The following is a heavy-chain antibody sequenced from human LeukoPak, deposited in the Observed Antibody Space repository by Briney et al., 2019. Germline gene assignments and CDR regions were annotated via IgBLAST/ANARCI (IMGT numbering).Heavy chain of an antibody. J-gene: IGHJ3*02. CDR2: ISSSSSYI. CDR1: GFTFSSYS. Sequence: GGSLRLSCAASGFTFSSYSMNWVRQAPGKGLEWVSYISSSSSYIYYADSVKGRFTISRDNAQNPLYLQMNSLRAEDKAVYYCARDTADGMMGGDFDIWGQGIMVTVS. CDR3: ARDTADGMMGGDFDI. V-gene: IGHV3-21*01. D-gene: IGHD3-16*01.